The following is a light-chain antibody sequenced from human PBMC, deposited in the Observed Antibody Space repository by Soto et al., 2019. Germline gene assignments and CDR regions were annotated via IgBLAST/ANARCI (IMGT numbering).Light chain of an antibody. V-gene: IGKV1-33*01. CDR1: QDISNH. CDR2: DAY. CDR3: LQYATHPPVN. Sequence: DIQMSQYPSSQSASVGDRVTITGQASQDISNHLNWYQKKTGKPPQLLIYDAYNVKTGVTSRFRASGSGADNTFITSSRQPVDISALYSLQYATHPPVNIGEGTRLEIK. J-gene: IGKJ5*01.